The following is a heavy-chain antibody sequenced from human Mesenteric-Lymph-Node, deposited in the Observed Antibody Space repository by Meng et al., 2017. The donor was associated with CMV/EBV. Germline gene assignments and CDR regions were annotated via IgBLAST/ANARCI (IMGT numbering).Heavy chain of an antibody. Sequence: GESLKISCAASGFTFSIYGMHWVRQAPGKGLEWVSAISGSGGSTYYADSVKGRFTISRDNSKNTLYLQMNSLRAEDTAVYYCARDEPSSIMDVWGQGTTVTVSS. J-gene: IGHJ6*02. V-gene: IGHV3-NL1*01. CDR1: GFTFSIYG. CDR3: ARDEPSSIMDV. CDR2: ISGSGGST. D-gene: IGHD1-14*01.